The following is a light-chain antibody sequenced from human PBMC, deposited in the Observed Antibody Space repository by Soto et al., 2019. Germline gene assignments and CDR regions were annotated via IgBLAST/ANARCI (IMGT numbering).Light chain of an antibody. CDR2: VAS. CDR1: QSVSNNY. Sequence: EIVLTQSPGTLSLSPGERATLFCRASQSVSNNYLAWYQKKRGQAPRLIISVASTRATAVPDRFSGSGSGTDFTLTINRVEPEDSAVYYCQQYGGSPRTFGGGTKLEIK. J-gene: IGKJ4*01. CDR3: QQYGGSPRT. V-gene: IGKV3-20*01.